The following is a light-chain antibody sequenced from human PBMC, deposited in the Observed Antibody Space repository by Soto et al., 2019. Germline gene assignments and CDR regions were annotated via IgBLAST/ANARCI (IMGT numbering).Light chain of an antibody. J-gene: IGKJ4*01. CDR2: AAS. CDR3: QQYKSYPFT. CDR1: QGIGNF. Sequence: DIQMTQSPSSLSASVGDRVTITCRASQGIGNFLGWFQQKPGKAPKSLSFAASSLQSRVPSKLSGSGSGTDCIPTIHRLQHEDFATYYCQQYKSYPFTFGGGTKVEI. V-gene: IGKV1-16*02.